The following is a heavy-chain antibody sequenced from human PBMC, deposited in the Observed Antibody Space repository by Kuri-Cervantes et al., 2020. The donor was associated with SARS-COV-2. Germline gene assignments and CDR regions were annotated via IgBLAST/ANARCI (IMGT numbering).Heavy chain of an antibody. D-gene: IGHD4-17*01. J-gene: IGHJ3*02. V-gene: IGHV1-69*04. CDR3: ARDLYGDYVGAFDI. CDR2: IIPIFGIA. Sequence: SVKVSCKASGGTFSSYAISWVRQAPGQGLEWMGRIIPIFGIANYAQKFQGRVTITADKSTSTAYMELSSLRSEDTAVYYCARDLYGDYVGAFDIWGQGTMVTVSS. CDR1: GGTFSSYA.